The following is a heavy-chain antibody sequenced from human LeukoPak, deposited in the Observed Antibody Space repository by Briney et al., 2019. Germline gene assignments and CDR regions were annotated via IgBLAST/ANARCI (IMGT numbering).Heavy chain of an antibody. V-gene: IGHV3-23*01. D-gene: IGHD3-9*01. J-gene: IGHJ4*02. CDR2: ISGSGGYT. CDR3: AKSSYDILTGYCPGEY. CDR1: GFTFSSYA. Sequence: GGSLRLSCAASGFTFSSYAMSWVRQAPGKGLEWVSAISGSGGYTYYADSVKGRFTISRDDSKNTLYLQMNSLRAEDTAVYYCAKSSYDILTGYCPGEYWGQGTLVTVSS.